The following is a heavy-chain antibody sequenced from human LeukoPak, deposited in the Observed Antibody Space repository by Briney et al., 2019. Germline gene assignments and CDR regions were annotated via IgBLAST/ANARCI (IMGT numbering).Heavy chain of an antibody. D-gene: IGHD3-22*01. CDR3: AKSWNYYDSSGDDALDI. Sequence: GGSLRLSCAASGFTVSDCSMAWVRQAPGKGLEWVSGISGSGISTYYADSVRGRFTISRDNSKNTLYLQMNSLRVEDTAVYYCAKSWNYYDSSGDDALDIWGQGTMVTVSS. CDR1: GFTVSDCS. V-gene: IGHV3-23*01. CDR2: ISGSGIST. J-gene: IGHJ3*02.